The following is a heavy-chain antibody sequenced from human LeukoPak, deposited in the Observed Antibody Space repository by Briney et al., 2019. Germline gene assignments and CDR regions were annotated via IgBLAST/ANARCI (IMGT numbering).Heavy chain of an antibody. D-gene: IGHD6-19*01. CDR2: IIGSGGTT. CDR1: GFTFSSYL. V-gene: IGHV3-23*01. Sequence: GGSLRLSCAASGFTFSSYLMTWVRQAPGKGLEWVSAIIGSGGTTYYADSVKGRFTISRDNSKNTLYLQMNSQRAEDTAVYYCAKSRSGWILEHFQHWGQGTLVTVSS. CDR3: AKSRSGWILEHFQH. J-gene: IGHJ1*01.